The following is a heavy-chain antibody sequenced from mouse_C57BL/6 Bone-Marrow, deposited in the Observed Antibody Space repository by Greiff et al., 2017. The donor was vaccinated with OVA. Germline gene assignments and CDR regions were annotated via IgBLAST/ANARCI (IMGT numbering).Heavy chain of an antibody. Sequence: EVHLVESGPELVKPGASVKMSCKASGYTFTDYNMHWVKQSHGKSLEWIGYINPNNGGTSYNQKFKGKATLTVNKSSSTAYMELRSLTSEDSAVYYCARYGNWYFDVWGTGTTVTVSS. CDR3: ARYGNWYFDV. J-gene: IGHJ1*03. V-gene: IGHV1-22*01. CDR2: INPNNGGT. CDR1: GYTFTDYN. D-gene: IGHD1-1*01.